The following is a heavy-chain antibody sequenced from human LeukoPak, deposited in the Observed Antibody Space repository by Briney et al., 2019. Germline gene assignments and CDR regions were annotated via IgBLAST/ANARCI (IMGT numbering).Heavy chain of an antibody. CDR2: IRSKAYGGTT. CDR1: GFTFGDYA. CDR3: SRGLYYDSSGYPPPFDY. V-gene: IGHV3-49*03. D-gene: IGHD3-22*01. J-gene: IGHJ4*02. Sequence: GGSLRLSCTASGFTFGDYAMSWFRQAPGKGVEWVGFIRSKAYGGTTEYAASVKGRFTISSDDSKSIAYLQMNSLKTEDTAVYSCSRGLYYDSSGYPPPFDYWGQGTLVTVSS.